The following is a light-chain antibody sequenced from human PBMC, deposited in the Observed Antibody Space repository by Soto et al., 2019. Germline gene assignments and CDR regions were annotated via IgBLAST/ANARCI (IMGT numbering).Light chain of an antibody. J-gene: IGKJ1*01. CDR3: QQRSNWPRT. Sequence: EIVMTQSPAILSVSPGERATLSCRASRGISSNLAWYQQKPGQAPRLLIYDASTRATGIPARFSGSGSGTDFTLTISSLEPEDFAVYYCQQRSNWPRTFGQGTKVDIK. CDR1: RGISSN. CDR2: DAS. V-gene: IGKV3-11*01.